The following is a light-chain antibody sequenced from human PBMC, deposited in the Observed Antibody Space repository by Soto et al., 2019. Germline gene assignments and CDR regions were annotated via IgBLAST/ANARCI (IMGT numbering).Light chain of an antibody. CDR3: QHYNNLPPFT. Sequence: DIPMTQSPSSLSASVGARVSITCQASQDIRTSLSWFQHKPGRAPKLLIYGASYLETGVPSRFRGSGSGTDLTFTISSLQPEDTATYYCQHYNNLPPFTFGPGTIVDIK. CDR1: QDIRTS. J-gene: IGKJ3*01. CDR2: GAS. V-gene: IGKV1-33*01.